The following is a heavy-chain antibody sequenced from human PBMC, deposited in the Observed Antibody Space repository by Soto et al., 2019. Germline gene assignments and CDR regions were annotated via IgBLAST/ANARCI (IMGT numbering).Heavy chain of an antibody. CDR2: IHHSGTT. D-gene: IGHD5-12*01. J-gene: IGHJ5*02. V-gene: IGHV4-31*03. CDR1: GDSVSSSSYY. Sequence: QVQLQESGPGLVKPSQTLSLTCTVSGDSVSSSSYYWSWIRQHPGKGLEWIVYIHHSGTTYYNPSRKSRITLSVDTSKNQFSLRLSSVTAADTAVYYCASGLGYKAWGQGTLVTVSS. CDR3: ASGLGYKA.